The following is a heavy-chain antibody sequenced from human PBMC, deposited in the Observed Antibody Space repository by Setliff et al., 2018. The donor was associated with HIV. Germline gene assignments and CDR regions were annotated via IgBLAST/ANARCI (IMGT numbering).Heavy chain of an antibody. CDR1: GDSIITYY. V-gene: IGHV4-4*08. CDR3: AREHDYSNYRRLDS. J-gene: IGHJ4*02. Sequence: SETLSLTCTVSGDSIITYYWTWIRQPPGKGLEWIGYIHHSGSSDYTPSLRSRVTMSVDTSKNQFSLKLTSVTAADTAVYYCAREHDYSNYRRLDSWGQGTLVTVSS. D-gene: IGHD4-4*01. CDR2: IHHSGSS.